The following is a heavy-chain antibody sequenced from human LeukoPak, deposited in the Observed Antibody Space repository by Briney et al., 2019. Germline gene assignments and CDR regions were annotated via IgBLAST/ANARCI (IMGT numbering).Heavy chain of an antibody. D-gene: IGHD4-17*01. CDR2: MNPNSGNT. V-gene: IGHV1-8*01. CDR3: ARVSVPWAEFYGFTVTTTPGGFDP. Sequence: ASVKVSCKASGYTFTSYDINWVRQATGQGLGWMGWMNPNSGNTGYAQKFQGRVTMTRNTSISTAYMELSSLRSEDTAVYYCARVSVPWAEFYGFTVTTTPGGFDPWGQGTLVTVSS. J-gene: IGHJ5*02. CDR1: GYTFTSYD.